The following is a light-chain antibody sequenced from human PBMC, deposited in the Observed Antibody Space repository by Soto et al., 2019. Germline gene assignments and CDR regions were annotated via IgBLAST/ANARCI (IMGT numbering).Light chain of an antibody. CDR2: EVY. CDR1: SSDVGGYNY. J-gene: IGLJ2*01. CDR3: SAYAGSSTWV. Sequence: QSAPTQPPSASGSPGQSVTFSCTGTSSDVGGYNYVSWYQQYPDKAPKLMIYEVYKRPSGVPDRFSGSKSANTASLTVSGLQPEDEADYYCSAYAGSSTWVFGGGTKLTVL. V-gene: IGLV2-8*01.